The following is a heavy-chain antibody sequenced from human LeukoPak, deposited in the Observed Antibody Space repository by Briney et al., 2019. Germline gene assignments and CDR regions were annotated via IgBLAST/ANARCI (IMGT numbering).Heavy chain of an antibody. CDR2: ISGSTIST. V-gene: IGHV3-23*01. CDR3: AKDLATRTPHFFDY. J-gene: IGHJ4*02. D-gene: IGHD6-6*01. Sequence: GGSLRLSCAASGFTFATYAMSWFRQAPGKGLEWVSTISGSTISTYYADSVKGRFTISRDNSKNTLYLQMNSLRAEDTAVYYCAKDLATRTPHFFDYWGQGTLVTVSS. CDR1: GFTFATYA.